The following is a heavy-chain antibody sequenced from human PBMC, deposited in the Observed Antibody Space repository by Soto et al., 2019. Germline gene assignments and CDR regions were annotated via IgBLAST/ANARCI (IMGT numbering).Heavy chain of an antibody. CDR1: GYTFTSYY. Sequence: GASVKVSCKASGYTFTSYYMHWVLQAPGQGLEWMGIINPSGGSTSYAQKFQGRVTMTRDTSTSTVYMELSSLRSEDTAVYYCARESNFYYDSSGYYYTPPASPYYFDYWGQGTLVTVSS. D-gene: IGHD3-22*01. J-gene: IGHJ4*02. CDR2: INPSGGST. V-gene: IGHV1-46*01. CDR3: ARESNFYYDSSGYYYTPPASPYYFDY.